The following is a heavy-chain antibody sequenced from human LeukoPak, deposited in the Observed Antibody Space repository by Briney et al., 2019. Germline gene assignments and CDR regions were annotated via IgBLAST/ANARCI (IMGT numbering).Heavy chain of an antibody. D-gene: IGHD3-3*01. CDR2: IYYSGST. CDR3: ARGLEYYDFWSGYPIFDY. CDR1: GGSISSYY. Sequence: SETLSLTCTVSGGSISSYYWSWIRQPPGKGLEWIGYIYYSGSTNYNPSLKSRVTISVDTSKNQFSLKLSSVTAADTAEYYCARGLEYYDFWSGYPIFDYWGQGTLVTVSS. V-gene: IGHV4-59*01. J-gene: IGHJ4*02.